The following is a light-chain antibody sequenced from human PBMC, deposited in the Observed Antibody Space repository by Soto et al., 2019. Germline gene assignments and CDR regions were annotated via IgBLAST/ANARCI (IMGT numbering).Light chain of an antibody. V-gene: IGLV2-11*01. CDR3: CSYAGSYTSYV. CDR2: DVS. CDR1: SSDVGGYNY. Sequence: QSVLTQPRSVSGSPGQSVTISCTGTSSDVGGYNYVSWYQQHPGKAPKLMIYDVSKRPSGVPDRFSGSKSGNTASQTISGFQVEDEADYYCCSYAGSYTSYVFGTGTKVTVL. J-gene: IGLJ1*01.